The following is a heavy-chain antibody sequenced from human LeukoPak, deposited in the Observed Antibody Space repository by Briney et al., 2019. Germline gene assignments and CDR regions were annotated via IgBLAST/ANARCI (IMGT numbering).Heavy chain of an antibody. Sequence: SETLSLTCAVYGGSFSGYYWSWIRQPPGKGLEWIGEINDSGSTNYNPSLKTRVTMSVDTSKNQFSLKLNSVTAAHTAVYYCARRITCSGGSCPPNAFDIWGQGTMVTVSS. CDR2: INDSGST. J-gene: IGHJ3*02. CDR1: GGSFSGYY. V-gene: IGHV4-34*01. D-gene: IGHD2-15*01. CDR3: ARRITCSGGSCPPNAFDI.